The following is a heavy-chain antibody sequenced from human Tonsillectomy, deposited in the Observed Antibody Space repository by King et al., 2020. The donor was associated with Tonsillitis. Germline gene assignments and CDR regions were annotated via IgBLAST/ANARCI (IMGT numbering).Heavy chain of an antibody. J-gene: IGHJ4*02. CDR3: VSQPLSRSFFAY. CDR2: VDWDGGVT. D-gene: IGHD1-14*01. Sequence: VQLVESGGVVVQPGGSLRLSCVASGFRFDVYAIHWVRQVPGRGLEWVALVDWDGGVTFYADSVKGRFTISRDNSRNSVYLQMNSLRLEDAAFYYCVSQPLSRSFFAYWGQGTLVTVSS. CDR1: GFRFDVYA. V-gene: IGHV3-43D*03.